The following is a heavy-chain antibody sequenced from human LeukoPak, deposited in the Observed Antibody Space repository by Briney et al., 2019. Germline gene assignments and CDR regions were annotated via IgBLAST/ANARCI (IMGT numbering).Heavy chain of an antibody. CDR3: AKDPGASYYDSSGYYPSSIDY. CDR2: ISYDGGNK. D-gene: IGHD3-22*01. J-gene: IGHJ4*02. V-gene: IGHV3-30*18. Sequence: PGRSLRLSCAASGFTFSSYGMHWVRQAPGKGLEWVAVISYDGGNKSYADSVKGRFTISRDNSKNTLHLQMNSLRAEDTAVYYCAKDPGASYYDSSGYYPSSIDYWGQGTLVTVSS. CDR1: GFTFSSYG.